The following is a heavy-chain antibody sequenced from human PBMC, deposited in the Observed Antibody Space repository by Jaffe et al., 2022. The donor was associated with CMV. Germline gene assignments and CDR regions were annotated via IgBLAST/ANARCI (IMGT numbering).Heavy chain of an antibody. Sequence: QLQLQESGPGLVKPSETLFLTCIVSGGPITITGHYWAWIRQPPGKGLEWIGFVHYTGRTYYNPSLKSRVTLSVDTPKNQFSMKLSSVAAADTSVYYCARTGPAGFIDSNGYSYNWFDPWGQGTLVTVSS. D-gene: IGHD3-22*01. J-gene: IGHJ5*02. CDR1: GGPITITGHY. V-gene: IGHV4-39*01. CDR2: VHYTGRT. CDR3: ARTGPAGFIDSNGYSYNWFDP.